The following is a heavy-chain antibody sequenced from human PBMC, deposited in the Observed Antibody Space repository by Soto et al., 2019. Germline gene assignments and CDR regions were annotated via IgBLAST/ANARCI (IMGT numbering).Heavy chain of an antibody. Sequence: EVQLVESGGGLVQPGGSLRLSCAASGFTFSSYSMNWVRQAPGKGLEWVSYISTSRHNIYYADSVTGRFTISRDNAKKSLYLHMNSLRAEDTAVYYCAREGGGDKAVGTYFDYWGQGTLVIFSS. CDR2: ISTSRHNI. CDR1: GFTFSSYS. D-gene: IGHD3-16*01. J-gene: IGHJ4*02. V-gene: IGHV3-48*01. CDR3: AREGGGDKAVGTYFDY.